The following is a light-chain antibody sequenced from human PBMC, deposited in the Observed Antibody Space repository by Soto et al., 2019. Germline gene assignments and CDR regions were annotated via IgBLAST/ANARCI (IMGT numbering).Light chain of an antibody. CDR3: QQTTTCPLT. CDR1: QDVSTW. Sequence: DIQMTQSPSSVSASVGDRVTITCRASQDVSTWLAWYQQKPGKAPNLLIYTASSLQSGVPSRFSGSGSGTDFTLTISSLQPEDFATDYCQQTTTCPLTFGGGTKVEI. CDR2: TAS. J-gene: IGKJ4*01. V-gene: IGKV1D-12*01.